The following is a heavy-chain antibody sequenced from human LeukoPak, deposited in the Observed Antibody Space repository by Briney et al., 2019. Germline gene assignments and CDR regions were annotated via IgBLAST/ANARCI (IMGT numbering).Heavy chain of an antibody. V-gene: IGHV1-69*13. CDR2: IIPIFGTA. CDR1: GGTFSSYA. CDR3: ARAPITIFGVVIIREDRYFDY. D-gene: IGHD3-3*01. J-gene: IGHJ4*02. Sequence: SVKVSCKASGGTFSSYAINWVRQAPGQGLEWMGGIIPIFGTANYAQKFQGRVTITADESTSTAYMELSSLRSEDTAVYYCARAPITIFGVVIIREDRYFDYWGQGTLVTVSS.